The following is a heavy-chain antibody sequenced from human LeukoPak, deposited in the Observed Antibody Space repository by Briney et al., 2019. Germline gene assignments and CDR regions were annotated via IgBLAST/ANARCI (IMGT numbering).Heavy chain of an antibody. Sequence: PSETLSLTCTVSGYSISSGYYWGWIRQPPGKGLEWIGYIYYSGSTNYNPSLKSRVTISVDTSKNQFSLKLSSVTAADTAVYYCARGRGYSYDPIGNWGQGTLVTVSS. J-gene: IGHJ4*02. CDR3: ARGRGYSYDPIGN. CDR2: IYYSGST. V-gene: IGHV4-61*01. D-gene: IGHD5-18*01. CDR1: GYSISSGYY.